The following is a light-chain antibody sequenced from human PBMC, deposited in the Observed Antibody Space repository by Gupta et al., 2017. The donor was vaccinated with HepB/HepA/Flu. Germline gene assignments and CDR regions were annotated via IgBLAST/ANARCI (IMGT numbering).Light chain of an antibody. CDR3: QQSYSIFT. V-gene: IGKV1-39*01. CDR1: QGISRY. CDR2: GAS. J-gene: IGKJ4*01. Sequence: DIQMTQSPSSLSASVGDRVTITCRASQGISRYLNWYQQKPGKAPKVLIYGASSLQSGVPSRFSGSGSGTDFTLTISRLQPEDFATYYCQQSYSIFTFGGGTKVEIK.